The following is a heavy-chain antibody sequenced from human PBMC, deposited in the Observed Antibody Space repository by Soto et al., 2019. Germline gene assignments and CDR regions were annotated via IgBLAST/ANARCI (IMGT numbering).Heavy chain of an antibody. D-gene: IGHD3-22*01. CDR3: AAEYYYDSSGYYQAPWHFDY. CDR2: IVVGSGNT. V-gene: IGHV1-58*01. Sequence: GASVKVSCKASVFSFTSSAVQCVRQARGQRMEWIGWIVVGSGNTNYAQKFQERVTITRDMSTSTAYMELSSLRSEDTAVYYCAAEYYYDSSGYYQAPWHFDYWGQGTLVTVSS. J-gene: IGHJ4*02. CDR1: VFSFTSSA.